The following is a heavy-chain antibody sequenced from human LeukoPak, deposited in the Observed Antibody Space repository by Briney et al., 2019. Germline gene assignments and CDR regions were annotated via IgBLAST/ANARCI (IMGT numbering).Heavy chain of an antibody. CDR3: ARDSTPHSSGYYFDAFDM. CDR2: ITRGESNK. J-gene: IGHJ3*02. D-gene: IGHD3-22*01. V-gene: IGHV3-7*01. CDR1: GFTFSNYW. Sequence: GGSLRLSCAASGFTFSNYWMAWVRQAPGKGLEWVANITRGESNKYYADSVEGRFTISRDNTKNSLYLQMNSLRAEDTAVYYCARDSTPHSSGYYFDAFDMWGQGTMVTVSS.